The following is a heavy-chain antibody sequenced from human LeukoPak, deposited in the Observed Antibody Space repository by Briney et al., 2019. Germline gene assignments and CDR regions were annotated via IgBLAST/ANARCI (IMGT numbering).Heavy chain of an antibody. V-gene: IGHV1-24*01. Sequence: ASVKVSRKVSGYTLTELSMHWVRQAPGKGLEWMGGFDPEDGETIYAQKFQGRVTMTEDTSTDTAYMELSSLRSEDTAVYYCATDPDQAVAGKEGYWGQGTLVTVSS. CDR1: GYTLTELS. CDR3: ATDPDQAVAGKEGY. CDR2: FDPEDGET. J-gene: IGHJ4*02. D-gene: IGHD6-19*01.